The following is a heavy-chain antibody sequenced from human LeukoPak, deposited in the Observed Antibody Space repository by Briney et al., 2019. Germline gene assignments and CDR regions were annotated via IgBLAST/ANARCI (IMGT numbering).Heavy chain of an antibody. V-gene: IGHV6-1*01. Sequence: SQTLSLTCALSGDSVSSNSATWNWIRQSPSRGLEWLGRTFYRSGWYDDYPPSLRGRITISPDTSKNQFSLLLNSVTAADTAVYYCARTKKYYYDSSLPSFRREGYFDYWGQGTLVTVSS. D-gene: IGHD3-22*01. CDR1: GDSVSSNSAT. J-gene: IGHJ4*02. CDR2: TFYRSGWYD. CDR3: ARTKKYYYDSSLPSFRREGYFDY.